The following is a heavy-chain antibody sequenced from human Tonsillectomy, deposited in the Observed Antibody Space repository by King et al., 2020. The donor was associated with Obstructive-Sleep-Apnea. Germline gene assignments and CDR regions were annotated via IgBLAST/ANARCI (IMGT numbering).Heavy chain of an antibody. D-gene: IGHD3-10*01. CDR2: IRYDGNYI. V-gene: IGHV3-30*02. Sequence: VQLVESGGGVVQPGGSLRLSCTASRFTFSNHGMYWVRQPPGKGLQWVAFIRYDGNYIYYADSVRGRFTISRDNSKSTVSLQMDSLRTDDTAVYYCVRVRLSVLRSPGGDMDVWGRGTTVTVSS. CDR1: RFTFSNHG. CDR3: VRVRLSVLRSPGGDMDV. J-gene: IGHJ6*02.